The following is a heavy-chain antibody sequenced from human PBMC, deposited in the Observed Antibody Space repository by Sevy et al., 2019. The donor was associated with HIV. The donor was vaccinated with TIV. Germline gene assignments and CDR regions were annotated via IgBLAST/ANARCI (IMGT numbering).Heavy chain of an antibody. J-gene: IGHJ4*02. CDR1: GFTFSDYG. CDR2: IGYNGADR. CDR3: VKNTASAGTGGFDY. D-gene: IGHD6-13*01. Sequence: GGSLRLSCTTSGFTFSDYGMHWVRQAPGKGLEWVTFIGYNGADRYYSDSVKGRFANSRDNSKNTLLLQMNRLRAEDTAIYYCVKNTASAGTGGFDYWGQGALVTVSS. V-gene: IGHV3-30*02.